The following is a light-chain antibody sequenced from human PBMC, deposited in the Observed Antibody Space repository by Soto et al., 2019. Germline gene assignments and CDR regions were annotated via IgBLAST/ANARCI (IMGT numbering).Light chain of an antibody. V-gene: IGKV1-5*03. CDR2: KAS. Sequence: DIQMTQSPSTLSASVGDRVTITCRASQSISSWLAWYQQKPGKAPKLLIYKASSLESGVPSRFSGSGSGTEFTLTISSLQPDDFATYYCQQYDRFSLTFGGGTKVEIK. CDR1: QSISSW. J-gene: IGKJ4*01. CDR3: QQYDRFSLT.